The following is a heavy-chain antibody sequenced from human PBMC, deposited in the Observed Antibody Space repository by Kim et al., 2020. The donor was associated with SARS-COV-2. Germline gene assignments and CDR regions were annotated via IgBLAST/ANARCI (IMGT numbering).Heavy chain of an antibody. CDR3: ASTFRGYCSSTSCYWFDY. CDR2: IYTSGST. CDR1: GGSISSYY. Sequence: SETLSLTCTVSGGSISSYYWSWIRQPAGKGLEWIGRIYTSGSTNSNPSLKSRVTMSVDTSKTKFSLKLSPVTAADTAVYYCASTFRGYCSSTSCYWFDYWGQGTLVTVSS. V-gene: IGHV4-4*07. J-gene: IGHJ4*02. D-gene: IGHD2-2*03.